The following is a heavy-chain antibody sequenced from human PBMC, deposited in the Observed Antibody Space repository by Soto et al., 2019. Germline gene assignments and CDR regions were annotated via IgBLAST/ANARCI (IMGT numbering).Heavy chain of an antibody. CDR2: ISYSGST. CDR3: VRAISIYGVVTYGMDV. J-gene: IGHJ6*02. D-gene: IGHD3-3*01. Sequence: PAETLSLTCTVSAASITSYSWSWVRRPPRKGLEWIGYISYSGSTNYNPSLTSLVTISTHTSNNHFYLRLNSVTSEDTAVYYCVRAISIYGVVTYGMDVWGQGTPVTVSS. V-gene: IGHV4-59*01. CDR1: AASITSYS.